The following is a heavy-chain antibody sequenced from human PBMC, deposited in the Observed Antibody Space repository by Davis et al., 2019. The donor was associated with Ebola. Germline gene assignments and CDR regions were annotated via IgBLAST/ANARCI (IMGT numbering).Heavy chain of an antibody. V-gene: IGHV2-70*11. D-gene: IGHD6-13*01. CDR1: GFSLSTSGMC. CDR3: ARIQQQLVATYYMDV. CDR2: IDWDDDK. Sequence: SGPTLVKPTQTLTLTCTFSGFSLSTSGMCVSWIRQPPGKALEWLARIDWDDDKYYSTSLKTRLTNSKDTSKNQVVLTMTNMDPVDTATYYCARIQQQLVATYYMDVWAKGPRSPSP. J-gene: IGHJ6*03.